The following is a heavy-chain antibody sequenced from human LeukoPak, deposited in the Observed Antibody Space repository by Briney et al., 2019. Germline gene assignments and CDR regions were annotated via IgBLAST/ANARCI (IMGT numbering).Heavy chain of an antibody. D-gene: IGHD6-19*01. CDR3: ARASGLGLDY. V-gene: IGHV4-59*01. Sequence: SETLSLTCAVYGGSFSGYYWSWIRQPPGKGLEWIGYIYYSGSTNYNPSLKSRVTISVDTSKNQFSLKLSSVTAADTAVYYCARASGLGLDYWGQGTLVTVSS. CDR2: IYYSGST. CDR1: GGSFSGYY. J-gene: IGHJ4*02.